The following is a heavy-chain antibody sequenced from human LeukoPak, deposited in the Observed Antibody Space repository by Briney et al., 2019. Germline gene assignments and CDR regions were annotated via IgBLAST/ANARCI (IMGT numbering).Heavy chain of an antibody. V-gene: IGHV4-39*07. CDR3: ARERYYYGGKTWFDP. Sequence: SETLSLTCSVSGGYIITSDHYWSWIRQPPGKGLEWIGSIYYTGSTSTNPFFKSRVTVSVDTSKNQFSLNLTSVTAADTAVYYCARERYYYGGKTWFDPWGQGTLVTVSS. CDR2: IYYTGST. CDR1: GGYIITSDHY. J-gene: IGHJ5*02. D-gene: IGHD4-23*01.